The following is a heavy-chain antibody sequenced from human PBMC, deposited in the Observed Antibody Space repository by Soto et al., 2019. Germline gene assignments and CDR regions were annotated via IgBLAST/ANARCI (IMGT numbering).Heavy chain of an antibody. J-gene: IGHJ6*03. D-gene: IGHD3-10*01. V-gene: IGHV4-39*01. Sequence: ETLSLTCTVSGGSISSSSYYWGWIRQPPGKGLEWIGSIYYSGSTYYNPSLKSRVTISVDTSKNQFSLKLSSVTAADTAVYYCARHDRDITMVRGVGYYYYYMDVWGKGTTV. CDR2: IYYSGST. CDR1: GGSISSSSYY. CDR3: ARHDRDITMVRGVGYYYYYMDV.